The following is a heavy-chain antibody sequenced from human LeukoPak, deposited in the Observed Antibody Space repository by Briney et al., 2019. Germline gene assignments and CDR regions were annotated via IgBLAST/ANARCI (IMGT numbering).Heavy chain of an antibody. J-gene: IGHJ4*02. V-gene: IGHV3-48*03. CDR2: ISSSGSSK. CDR1: GFTFSSYE. Sequence: GGSLRLSCAASGFTFSSYEMNWVRQAPGKGLEWVSYISSSGSSKYYADSVKGRFTISRDNAKNSLYLRMNSLRAEDTAVYYCARDFSPQGSSGWLVYWGQGTLVTVSS. CDR3: ARDFSPQGSSGWLVY. D-gene: IGHD6-19*01.